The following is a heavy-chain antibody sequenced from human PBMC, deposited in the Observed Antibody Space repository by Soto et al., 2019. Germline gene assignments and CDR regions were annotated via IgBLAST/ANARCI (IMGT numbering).Heavy chain of an antibody. Sequence: QVQLQESGPGLVKPSETLSLTCTVSGGSISSYYWSWIRQPPGKGLEWIGYIYYSGSTNYNPSLKSRVSISVDTSNNQFSLKLSSVTAADTAVYYCAGHGVLRYFDWLGVFDYWGQGTLVTVSS. J-gene: IGHJ4*02. V-gene: IGHV4-59*08. D-gene: IGHD3-9*01. CDR1: GGSISSYY. CDR3: AGHGVLRYFDWLGVFDY. CDR2: IYYSGST.